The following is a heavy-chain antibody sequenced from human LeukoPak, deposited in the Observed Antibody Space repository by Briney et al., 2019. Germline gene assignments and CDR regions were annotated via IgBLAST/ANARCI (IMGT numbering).Heavy chain of an antibody. CDR1: GGTFSSYA. D-gene: IGHD3-3*01. Sequence: SVKVSCKASGGTFSSYAISWVRQAPGQGLEWMGGIIPIFGTANYAQKFQGRVTITADKSTSTAYMELSSLRSEDTAVYYCASGVLKTYYDFWSGHYYYYYMDVWGKGTTVTVSS. CDR2: IIPIFGTA. J-gene: IGHJ6*03. V-gene: IGHV1-69*06. CDR3: ASGVLKTYYDFWSGHYYYYYMDV.